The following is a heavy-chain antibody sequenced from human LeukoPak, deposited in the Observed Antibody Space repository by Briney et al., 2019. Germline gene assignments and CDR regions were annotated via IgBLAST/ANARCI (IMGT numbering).Heavy chain of an antibody. Sequence: PSETLSLTCTVSGDSISSSHYYWGWIRQSPGKGLEWIGSIYSGGETHYNPSLNRRVTIFLDTSKNRFSLNLISVTATDTAVYYCVRDYSNFVQGDWGQGTLVTVSS. D-gene: IGHD4-11*01. CDR2: IYSGGET. CDR3: VRDYSNFVQGD. CDR1: GDSISSSHYY. V-gene: IGHV4-39*02. J-gene: IGHJ4*02.